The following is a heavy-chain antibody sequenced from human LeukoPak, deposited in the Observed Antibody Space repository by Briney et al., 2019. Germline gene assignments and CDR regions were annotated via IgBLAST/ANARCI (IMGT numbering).Heavy chain of an antibody. D-gene: IGHD3-9*01. Sequence: GGSLRLSCAASGFTFDDYAMHWVRQAPGKGLEWVSGISWNSGSIGYADSVKGRFTISKDNARNSLYLQGDSLTAADTAVYYCTRGVPATISGWYFDLWGRGTLVTVSS. CDR2: ISWNSGSI. CDR3: TRGVPATISGWYFDL. V-gene: IGHV3-9*01. CDR1: GFTFDDYA. J-gene: IGHJ2*01.